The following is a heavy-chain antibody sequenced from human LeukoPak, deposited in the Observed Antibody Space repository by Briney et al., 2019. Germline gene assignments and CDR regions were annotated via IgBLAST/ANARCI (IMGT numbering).Heavy chain of an antibody. V-gene: IGHV1-2*02. CDR1: GYTFTVYY. J-gene: IGHJ4*02. CDR3: ARAPLFDY. CDR2: INPNSGGT. Sequence: ASVKVSCKASGYTFTVYYIHWVRQAPGQGLEWMGWINPNSGGTNSAQEFQGRVTMTRDTSISTAYMELSRLRSDDTAVYYCARAPLFDYWGQGTLVTVSS.